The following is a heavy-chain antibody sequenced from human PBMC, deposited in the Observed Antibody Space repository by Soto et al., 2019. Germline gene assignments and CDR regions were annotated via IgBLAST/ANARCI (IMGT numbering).Heavy chain of an antibody. J-gene: IGHJ5*02. CDR1: GSSIGSGHYY. D-gene: IGHD3-22*01. CDR3: ASIYDSSGYYYGNNWFDP. CDR2: IYYSGGT. Sequence: PSETLSLNCTVSGSSIGSGHYYWSRIGQHPGEGLEWIGYIYYSGGTYYNPSLKSRVTISVDTSKNQFSLELSSVTAADTAVYYCASIYDSSGYYYGNNWFDPWGQGTLVTV. V-gene: IGHV4-31*02.